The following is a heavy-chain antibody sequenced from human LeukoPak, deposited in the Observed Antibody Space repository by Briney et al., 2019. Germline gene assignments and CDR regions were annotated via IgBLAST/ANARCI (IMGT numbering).Heavy chain of an antibody. CDR3: ARGPYGDYVDALDY. CDR1: GFTFNTYS. CDR2: ISDSSGTI. Sequence: GGSLRLSCAASGFTFNTYSMNWVRQAPGKGLEWVSYISDSSGTIYYADSVKGRFTISRDNAKNSLYLQMNSLRAEDTAVYYCARGPYGDYVDALDYWGQGTLVTVSS. V-gene: IGHV3-48*01. D-gene: IGHD4-17*01. J-gene: IGHJ4*02.